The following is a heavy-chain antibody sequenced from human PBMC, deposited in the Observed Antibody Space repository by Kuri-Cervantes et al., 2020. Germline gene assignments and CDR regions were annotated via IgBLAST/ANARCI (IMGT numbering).Heavy chain of an antibody. D-gene: IGHD6-6*01. CDR1: GFTFSNYE. Sequence: GESLKISCAVSGFTFSNYEMNWVRQAPGKGLEWVSYISSSGSSIYYADSVKGRFTISRDNAKNSLDLQMNSLRAEDTALYYCASVGRPTRPGFRGQGTLVTVFS. J-gene: IGHJ4*02. V-gene: IGHV3-48*03. CDR2: ISSSGSSI. CDR3: ASVGRPTRPGF.